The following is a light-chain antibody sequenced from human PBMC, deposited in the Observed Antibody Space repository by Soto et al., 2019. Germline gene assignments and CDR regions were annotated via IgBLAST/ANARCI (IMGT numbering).Light chain of an antibody. V-gene: IGLV2-14*01. CDR2: EVS. J-gene: IGLJ1*01. Sequence: QSVLTQPASVSGSPGQSITISCTGTSSDVGRYDFVSWYQLHPGRAPKLLIYEVSDRPSGVSIRFSGSKSGNTASLTISGLQPEDETYYYCASYTSSSTFVFGTGTQLTVL. CDR3: ASYTSSSTFV. CDR1: SSDVGRYDF.